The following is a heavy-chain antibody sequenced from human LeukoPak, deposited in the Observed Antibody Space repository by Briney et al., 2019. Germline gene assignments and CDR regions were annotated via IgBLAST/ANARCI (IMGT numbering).Heavy chain of an antibody. D-gene: IGHD2-21*02. CDR3: AKDQSGDYFPFDY. CDR1: GFTFSSYA. V-gene: IGHV3-23*01. J-gene: IGHJ4*02. Sequence: GGSLRLSCAASGFTFSSYAMSWVRQAPGKGLEWVSAISGSGGSTYYADSVKGRFTISRDNSKNTLYLQMNSLRAGDTAVYYCAKDQSGDYFPFDYWGQGTLVTVSS. CDR2: ISGSGGST.